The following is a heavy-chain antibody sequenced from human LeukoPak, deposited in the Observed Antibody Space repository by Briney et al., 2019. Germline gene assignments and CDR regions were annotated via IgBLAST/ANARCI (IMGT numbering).Heavy chain of an antibody. D-gene: IGHD3-10*02. CDR1: GFHVITYY. CDR2: ISSSGSTI. V-gene: IGHV3-48*03. Sequence: QTGGSLRLSCAASGFHVITYYMNWVRQAPGKGLEWVSYISSSGSTIYYADSVKGRFTISRDNAKNSLYLQMNSLRAEDTAVYYCAELGITMIGGVWGKGTTVTISS. CDR3: AELGITMIGGV. J-gene: IGHJ6*04.